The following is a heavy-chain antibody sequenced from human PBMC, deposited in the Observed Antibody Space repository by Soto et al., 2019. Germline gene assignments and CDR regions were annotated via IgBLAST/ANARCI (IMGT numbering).Heavy chain of an antibody. CDR3: ARGIHNAFDI. CDR2: TYYRSKWYN. Sequence: SQTLSLTCAISGDSLSTNGVAWNCIRQSPSRGLEWLGRTYYRSKWYNDYAVSVTSRITVNPDTSKSQFSLQLSSMTPEDTAVYYCARGIHNAFDIWGQGTMVTV. CDR1: GDSLSTNGVA. V-gene: IGHV6-1*01. D-gene: IGHD3-10*01. J-gene: IGHJ3*02.